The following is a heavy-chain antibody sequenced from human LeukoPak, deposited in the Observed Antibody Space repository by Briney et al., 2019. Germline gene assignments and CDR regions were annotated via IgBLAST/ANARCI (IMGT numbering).Heavy chain of an antibody. CDR2: ISYDGSNK. V-gene: IGHV3-30*04. CDR3: ARDVCSSTSCPRQFDY. D-gene: IGHD2-2*01. CDR1: GFTFSSYA. J-gene: IGHJ4*02. Sequence: GGSLRLSCAASGFTFSSYAMHWVRQAPGKGLGWVAVISYDGSNKYYADSVKGRFTISRDNSKNTLYLQMNSLRAEDTAVYYCARDVCSSTSCPRQFDYWGQGTLVTVSS.